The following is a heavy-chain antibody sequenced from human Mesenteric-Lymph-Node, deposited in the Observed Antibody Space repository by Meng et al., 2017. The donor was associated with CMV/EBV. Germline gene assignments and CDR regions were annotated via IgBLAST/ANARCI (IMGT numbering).Heavy chain of an antibody. Sequence: SETLSLTCTVSGGSISSSSYYWGWIRQPPGKGLEWIGSIYYSGSTYYNPSLKSRVTISVDTSKNQFSLKLSSVTAADTAVYYCARPHSSGYYDFDYWGQGTLVTVSS. J-gene: IGHJ4*02. CDR1: GGSISSSSYY. CDR3: ARPHSSGYYDFDY. V-gene: IGHV4-39*07. D-gene: IGHD3-22*01. CDR2: IYYSGST.